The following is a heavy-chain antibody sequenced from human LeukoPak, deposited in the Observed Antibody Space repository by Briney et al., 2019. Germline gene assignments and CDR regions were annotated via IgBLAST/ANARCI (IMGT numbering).Heavy chain of an antibody. D-gene: IGHD3-10*01. Sequence: GESLRLSCAASGFTFSSYAMSWVRQAPGKGLEWVSTISGSGENTYYADSVKGRFTISRDNSKNTLYLQMYSLRVEDTAVYYCAKWGSGSYYKGSFDYWGQGTLVTVSS. CDR3: AKWGSGSYYKGSFDY. CDR2: ISGSGENT. V-gene: IGHV3-23*01. CDR1: GFTFSSYA. J-gene: IGHJ4*02.